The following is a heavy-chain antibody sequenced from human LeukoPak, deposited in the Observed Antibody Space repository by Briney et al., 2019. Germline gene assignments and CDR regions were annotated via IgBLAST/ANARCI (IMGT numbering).Heavy chain of an antibody. V-gene: IGHV3-48*03. D-gene: IGHD1-26*01. Sequence: GGSLRLSCAGSGFIFSNYEMNWVRQAPGKGLEWVSYISSTGGDIYYADSVKGRFTISRDNAEKSVYLQMHSLRAEDTAVYYCARDLPTGTYRAYFDNWGQGTLVTVSS. J-gene: IGHJ4*02. CDR3: ARDLPTGTYRAYFDN. CDR1: GFIFSNYE. CDR2: ISSTGGDI.